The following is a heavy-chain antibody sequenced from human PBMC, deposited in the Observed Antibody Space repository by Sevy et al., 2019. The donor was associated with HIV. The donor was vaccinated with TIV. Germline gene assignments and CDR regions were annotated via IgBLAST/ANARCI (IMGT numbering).Heavy chain of an antibody. V-gene: IGHV3-30*02. D-gene: IGHD4-4*01. J-gene: IGHJ5*02. CDR1: GFTFNFPG. Sequence: GGSLRLSCAASGFTFNFPGMHWVRQAPGKGLEWVAFIWHDGSNKYMADSVKGRFTISRDNSKNTLFLQMNSLTVEDTAVYYCARETDNSARGLDPWGQGTLVTVSS. CDR3: ARETDNSARGLDP. CDR2: IWHDGSNK.